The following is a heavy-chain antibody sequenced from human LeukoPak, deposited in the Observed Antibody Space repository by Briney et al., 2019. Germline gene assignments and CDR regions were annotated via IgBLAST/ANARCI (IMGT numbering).Heavy chain of an antibody. J-gene: IGHJ4*02. CDR3: ARVYSSGWNYFDY. CDR2: IYHTGST. Sequence: SETLSLTCAVYGGSFSGDYWSWIRQPPGKGLEWIGYIYHTGSTYYNPSLKSRVTISVDSSKNEFSLKLNSVTAADTAVYYCARVYSSGWNYFDYWGQGTLVTVSS. CDR1: GGSFSGDY. D-gene: IGHD6-19*01. V-gene: IGHV4-34*01.